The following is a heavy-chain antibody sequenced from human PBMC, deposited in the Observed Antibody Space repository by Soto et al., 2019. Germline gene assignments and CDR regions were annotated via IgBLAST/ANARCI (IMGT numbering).Heavy chain of an antibody. J-gene: IGHJ5*02. CDR3: AVLNGFDP. Sequence: QVQLQQWGAGLLKPSETLSLTCAVYGGSFSGYYWSWIRQPPGKGLEWIGEINHSGSTNYNPSLKIRVTISVDTSKNQYSLKLSSVTAADTAVYYCAVLNGFDPWGQGTLVTVSS. CDR1: GGSFSGYY. V-gene: IGHV4-34*01. CDR2: INHSGST.